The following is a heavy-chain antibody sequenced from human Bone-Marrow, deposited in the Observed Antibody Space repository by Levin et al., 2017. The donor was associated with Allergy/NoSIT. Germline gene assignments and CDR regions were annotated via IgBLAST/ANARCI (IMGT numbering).Heavy chain of an antibody. D-gene: IGHD2-21*01. V-gene: IGHV3-11*06. Sequence: PSETLSLTCAASGFRFSEYYMSWIRQAPGKGPEWISMSSSSTSFSLTAESVRGRFTISRDNAQNSLFLQMRSLRAEDTAVYYCARHRQRQFVFADRQDVFDLWGQGTVVIVSS. J-gene: IGHJ3*01. CDR2: SSSSTSFS. CDR3: ARHRQRQFVFADRQDVFDL. CDR1: GFRFSEYY.